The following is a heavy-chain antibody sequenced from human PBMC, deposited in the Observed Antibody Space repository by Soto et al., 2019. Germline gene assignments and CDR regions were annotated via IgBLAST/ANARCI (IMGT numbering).Heavy chain of an antibody. D-gene: IGHD6-13*01. V-gene: IGHV4-39*01. J-gene: IGHJ4*02. CDR3: ARHEPRHSSSGKGFDY. CDR2: IYYSGST. Sequence: SETLSLTCTVSGGSISSSSYYWGWIRQPPGKGLEWIGSIYYSGSTYYNPSLKSRVTISVDTSKNRFSLKLSSVTAADTAVYYCARHEPRHSSSGKGFDYWGQGTLVTVSS. CDR1: GGSISSSSYY.